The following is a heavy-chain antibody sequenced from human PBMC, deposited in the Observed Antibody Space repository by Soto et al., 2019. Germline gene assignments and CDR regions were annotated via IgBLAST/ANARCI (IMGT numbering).Heavy chain of an antibody. CDR1: GFTFSSYS. CDR3: ARDDRNGDYGYYYGMDV. D-gene: IGHD4-17*01. J-gene: IGHJ6*02. CDR2: ISSSSSTI. Sequence: GGSLRLSCAASGFTFSSYSMNWVRQAPGKGLEWVSYISSSSSTIYYADSVKGRFTISRDNAKNSLYLQMNSLRDEDTAVYYCARDDRNGDYGYYYGMDVWGQGTTVTVSS. V-gene: IGHV3-48*02.